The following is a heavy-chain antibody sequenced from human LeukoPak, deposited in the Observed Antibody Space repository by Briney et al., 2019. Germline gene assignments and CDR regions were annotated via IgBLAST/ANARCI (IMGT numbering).Heavy chain of an antibody. CDR3: AREPPPRVGATEGSAFDI. Sequence: SQTLSLTCTVSGGSISSGGYYWSWIRQHPGKGLEWIGYIYYSGSTYYNPSLKSRVTISVDTSKNQFSLKLSSVTAADTAVYYCAREPPPRVGATEGSAFDIWGQGTMVTVSS. V-gene: IGHV4-31*03. CDR2: IYYSGST. J-gene: IGHJ3*02. D-gene: IGHD1-26*01. CDR1: GGSISSGGYY.